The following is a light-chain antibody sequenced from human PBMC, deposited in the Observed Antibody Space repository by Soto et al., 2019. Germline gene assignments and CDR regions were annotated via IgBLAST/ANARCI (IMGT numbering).Light chain of an antibody. CDR1: DTISVY. V-gene: IGKV1-27*01. Sequence: IHKTQSPYSLSASVCDRVTITCRASDTISVYLAWYQHKPGKVPERLIYASSTLQSGVPSRFSGSGSGTDFTLTISSLQPEDVATYYCQKYKSAPLVGGGTKVDIK. J-gene: IGKJ4*01. CDR3: QKYKSAPL. CDR2: ASS.